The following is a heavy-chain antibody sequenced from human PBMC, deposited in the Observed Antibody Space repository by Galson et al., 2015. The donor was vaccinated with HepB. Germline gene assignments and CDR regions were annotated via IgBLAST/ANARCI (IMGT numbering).Heavy chain of an antibody. CDR1: GGTFLTYA. J-gene: IGHJ2*01. CDR2: IIPIFGTT. V-gene: IGHV1-69*13. Sequence: SVKVSCKASGGTFLTYAISWVRQAPGQGLEWMGGIIPIFGTTNYAQKFQGRVTITADESTSTADMELSSLRSEDTAVYYCARNTYYDSSGLRFLDFDLWGRGALVTVSS. D-gene: IGHD3-22*01. CDR3: ARNTYYDSSGLRFLDFDL.